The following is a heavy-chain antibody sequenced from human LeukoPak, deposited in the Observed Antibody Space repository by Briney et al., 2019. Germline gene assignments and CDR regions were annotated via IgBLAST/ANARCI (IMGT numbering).Heavy chain of an antibody. CDR3: GRDVGSDSSGWYQGAFDI. J-gene: IGHJ3*02. CDR2: IYSGGST. Sequence: GGSLRLSCAASGFTVSSNYMSWVRQAPGKGLEWVSVIYSGGSTYYADSVKGRFTISRDNSKNTLYLQMSSLRAEDTAVYYCGRDVGSDSSGWYQGAFDIWGEGTMDSVSS. CDR1: GFTVSSNY. D-gene: IGHD6-19*01. V-gene: IGHV3-66*01.